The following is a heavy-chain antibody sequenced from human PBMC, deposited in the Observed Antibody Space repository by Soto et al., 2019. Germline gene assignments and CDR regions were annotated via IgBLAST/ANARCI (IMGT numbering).Heavy chain of an antibody. CDR2: ISSSSSYT. CDR1: GFTFSDYY. Sequence: GGSLRLSCAASGFTFSDYYMSWIRQAPGKGLEWVSYISSSSSYTNYADSVKGRFTISRDNAKNSLYLQMNSLRAEDTAVYYCARDRLDYYGSGSYYPTWGQGTLVTVSS. D-gene: IGHD3-10*01. V-gene: IGHV3-11*06. J-gene: IGHJ5*02. CDR3: ARDRLDYYGSGSYYPT.